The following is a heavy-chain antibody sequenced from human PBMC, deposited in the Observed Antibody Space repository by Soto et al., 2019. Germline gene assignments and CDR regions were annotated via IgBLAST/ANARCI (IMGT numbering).Heavy chain of an antibody. CDR2: ISAYNGNT. CDR1: GYTFTSYG. J-gene: IGHJ5*02. V-gene: IGHV1-18*04. D-gene: IGHD2-15*01. CDR3: ARDWGVVVVAATEFDP. Sequence: ASVKVSCKASGYTFTSYGISWVRQAPGQGLEWMGWISAYNGNTNYAQKLQGRVTMTTDTSTSTAYMELRSLRSDDTAVYYCARDWGVVVVAATEFDPWGQGTLVTVSS.